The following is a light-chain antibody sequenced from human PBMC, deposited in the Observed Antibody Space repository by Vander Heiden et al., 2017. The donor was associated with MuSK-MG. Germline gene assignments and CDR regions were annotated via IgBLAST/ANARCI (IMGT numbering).Light chain of an antibody. CDR2: VDSDGRQ. V-gene: IGLV4-69*01. CDR1: SRHRSSA. CDR3: QTWGTGTVV. Sequence: QVAVTQPPSASASLGASLNVTCTLGSRHRSSAIAWPQPQPGKGPRFLMRVDSDGRQRKGDGIPDRFSGSSSGAERYLHIASLQADDDGDYYCQTWGTGTVVFGGGTKVTVL. J-gene: IGLJ2*01.